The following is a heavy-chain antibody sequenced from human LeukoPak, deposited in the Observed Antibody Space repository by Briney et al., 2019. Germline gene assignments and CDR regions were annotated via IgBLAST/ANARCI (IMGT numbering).Heavy chain of an antibody. J-gene: IGHJ5*02. D-gene: IGHD1-7*01. Sequence: ASVHVCCKASGFTFTGYDMRSVGHAPGQGLEWIGWGNPNRGCTNYAQTFHCRVTMTRDPSISSAYLALSRLRSDDTGVYYSARDIQSHNWNLRWFDPWGEGTLVTVSS. V-gene: IGHV1-2*02. CDR2: GNPNRGCT. CDR1: GFTFTGYD. CDR3: ARDIQSHNWNLRWFDP.